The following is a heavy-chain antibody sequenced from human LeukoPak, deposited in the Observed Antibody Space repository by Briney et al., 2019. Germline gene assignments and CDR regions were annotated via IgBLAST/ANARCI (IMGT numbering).Heavy chain of an antibody. CDR3: ARDRYSSSWYIPYYYYYYMDV. D-gene: IGHD6-13*01. Sequence: SETLSLTCTVSGGSISSGSYYWRWIRQPAGKGLEWIGRIYTSGSTNYNPSLKSRVTISVDTSENQFSLKLSSVTAADTAVYYCARDRYSSSWYIPYYYYYYMDVWGKGTTVTISS. CDR2: IYTSGST. CDR1: GGSISSGSYY. J-gene: IGHJ6*03. V-gene: IGHV4-61*02.